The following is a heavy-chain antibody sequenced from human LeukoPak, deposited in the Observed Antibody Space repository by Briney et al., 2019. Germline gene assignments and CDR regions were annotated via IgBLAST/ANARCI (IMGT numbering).Heavy chain of an antibody. D-gene: IGHD6-19*01. CDR3: ARDSGGSGPLSGYYGMDV. Sequence: GGSLRLSCAASGFTFSSCWMHWVRQAPGKGLVWVSRINSDGSSTSYADSVKGRFTISRDNAKNTLYLQMNSLRAEDTAVYYCARDSGGSGPLSGYYGMDVWGQGTTVTVSS. CDR2: INSDGSST. V-gene: IGHV3-74*01. J-gene: IGHJ6*02. CDR1: GFTFSSCW.